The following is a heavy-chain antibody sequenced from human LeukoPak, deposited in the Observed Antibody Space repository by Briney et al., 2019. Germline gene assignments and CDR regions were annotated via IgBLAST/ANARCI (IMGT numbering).Heavy chain of an antibody. Sequence: GASVKVSCKASGYTFTSYGISWVRQAPGQGLEWMGWISAYNGNTNYAQKLQGRVTMTTDTSTSTAYMELRSLRSDDTAAYYCARDRASDSSGYFSSYYYYGMDVWGQGTTVTVSS. J-gene: IGHJ6*02. V-gene: IGHV1-18*01. CDR3: ARDRASDSSGYFSSYYYYGMDV. CDR1: GYTFTSYG. CDR2: ISAYNGNT. D-gene: IGHD3-22*01.